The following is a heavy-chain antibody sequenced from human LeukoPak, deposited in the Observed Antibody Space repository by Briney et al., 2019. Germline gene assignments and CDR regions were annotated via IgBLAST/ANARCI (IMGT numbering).Heavy chain of an antibody. J-gene: IGHJ4*02. CDR1: GFTFSDYA. D-gene: IGHD1-26*01. CDR2: ISGSGVMT. V-gene: IGHV3-23*01. CDR3: AKDRSIGTYYTFDH. Sequence: GGSLRLSCAASGFTFSDYAMTWVRQAPGKGLEWVATISGSGVMTYYADSVKGRFAVFGDTSKNTLYLQMSSLTAADTAVYYCAKDRSIGTYYTFDHWGQGTLVTVSS.